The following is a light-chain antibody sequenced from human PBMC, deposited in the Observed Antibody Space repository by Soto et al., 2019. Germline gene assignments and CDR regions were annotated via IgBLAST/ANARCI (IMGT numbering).Light chain of an antibody. J-gene: IGLJ1*01. Sequence: QSALTQPRSVSGSPGQSVTISCTGTSSDVGGYNYVSWYQQHPGKAPKLMIYDVSKRPSGVPDRFSGSKSGNTASLTISGLQAEDEADYYCSSYRSSSTAYVFGTGTKVTV. CDR2: DVS. CDR3: SSYRSSSTAYV. V-gene: IGLV2-11*01. CDR1: SSDVGGYNY.